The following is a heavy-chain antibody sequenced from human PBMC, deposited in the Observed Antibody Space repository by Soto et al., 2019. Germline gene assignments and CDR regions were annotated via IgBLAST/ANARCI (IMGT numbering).Heavy chain of an antibody. CDR1: GFTFSSYA. CDR2: ISGSGGST. CDR3: AKEGASIHYYYYGMDV. V-gene: IGHV3-23*01. Sequence: EVQLLESGGGLVQPGGSLRLSCAASGFTFSSYAMSWVRQAPGKGLEWVSAISGSGGSTYYADSVKGRFTISRDNSKNTLYLQMNSLRAEDTAVYYCAKEGASIHYYYYGMDVWGQGTTVTVSS. J-gene: IGHJ6*02. D-gene: IGHD2-21*01.